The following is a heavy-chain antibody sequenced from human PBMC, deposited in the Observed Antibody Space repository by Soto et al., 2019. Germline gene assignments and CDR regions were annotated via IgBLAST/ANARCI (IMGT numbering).Heavy chain of an antibody. V-gene: IGHV4-59*01. Sequence: QVQLQESGPGLVKPSETLSLTCTVSGGGISTYYWSWSRQPPGKGLEWIGYIYYTGSTNYNPSLKCRVSISVDTSKNQFSLNLSSVTAADTAVYYCARGGTGGWFDPWGQGTLVTVSS. CDR3: ARGGTGGWFDP. D-gene: IGHD3-16*01. CDR1: GGGISTYY. J-gene: IGHJ5*02. CDR2: IYYTGST.